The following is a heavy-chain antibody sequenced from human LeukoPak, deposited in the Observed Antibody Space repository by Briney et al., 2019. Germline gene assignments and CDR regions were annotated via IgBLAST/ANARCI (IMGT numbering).Heavy chain of an antibody. Sequence: ASVKVSCTASGYTFTGYYMHWVRHAPGQGLEWMGWINPNTGGTNYAQKFHGRVTMTRDTSISTAYMELSRQRSDDTGVYYCARDYDFWSGYFDFDYWGQGTLVTVSS. V-gene: IGHV1-2*02. CDR2: INPNTGGT. CDR1: GYTFTGYY. D-gene: IGHD3-3*01. J-gene: IGHJ4*02. CDR3: ARDYDFWSGYFDFDY.